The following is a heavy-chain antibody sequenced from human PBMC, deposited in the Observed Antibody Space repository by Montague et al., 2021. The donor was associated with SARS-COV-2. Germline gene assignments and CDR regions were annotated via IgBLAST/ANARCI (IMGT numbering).Heavy chain of an antibody. Sequence: SETLSLTYTVSGGSVSSSGYYWGWIRQPPGKGLEWIGSIYFSGSSYYNPSLKSRVSISVDTSKNQFSLRLSSVTSADTAVYYCARHRRGGLGAAAPNWFDPWGQGTLVTVSS. D-gene: IGHD2-2*01. CDR1: GGSVSSSGYY. J-gene: IGHJ5*02. CDR2: IYFSGSS. V-gene: IGHV4-39*01. CDR3: ARHRRGGLGAAAPNWFDP.